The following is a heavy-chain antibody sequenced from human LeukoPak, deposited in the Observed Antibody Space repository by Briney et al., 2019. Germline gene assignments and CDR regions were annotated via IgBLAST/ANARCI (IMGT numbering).Heavy chain of an antibody. J-gene: IGHJ4*02. CDR3: ARAGYSSSSEIDY. V-gene: IGHV4-31*03. CDR1: GGSISSGGYY. CDR2: IYYSGST. Sequence: SQTLSLTCTVSGGSISSGGYYWSWIRQHPGKGLEWIGYIYYSGSTYYSPFLKSRVTISVDTSKNQSSLKLSSVTATDTAVYYCARAGYSSSSEIDYWGQGTLVTVSS. D-gene: IGHD6-6*01.